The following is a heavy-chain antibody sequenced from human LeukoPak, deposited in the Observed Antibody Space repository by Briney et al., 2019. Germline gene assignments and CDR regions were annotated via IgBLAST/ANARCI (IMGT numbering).Heavy chain of an antibody. CDR3: AIPPLSGTGSSRPLAGVDA. CDR2: ISYDGSNK. CDR1: GFTFSSYG. J-gene: IGHJ6*02. V-gene: IGHV3-30*03. Sequence: QSGGSLRLSCAASGFTFSSYGMHWVRQAPGKGLEWVAVISYDGSNKYYADSVKGRFTISRDNSKNTLYLQMNSLRAEDTAVYYCAIPPLSGTGSSRPLAGVDAWGQGTTVTVSS. D-gene: IGHD3-10*01.